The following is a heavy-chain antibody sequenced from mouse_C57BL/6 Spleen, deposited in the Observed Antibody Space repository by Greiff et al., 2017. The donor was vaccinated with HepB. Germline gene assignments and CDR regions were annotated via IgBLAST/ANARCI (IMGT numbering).Heavy chain of an antibody. Sequence: VQLQQSGPELVKPGASVKISCKASGYTFTDYYMNWVKQSHGKSLEWIGDINPNNGGTSYNQKFKGKATLTVDKSSSTAYMELRSLTSEDSAVYYCARMKNDPLDDWGQGTTLTVSS. CDR2: INPNNGGT. CDR1: GYTFTDYY. V-gene: IGHV1-26*01. J-gene: IGHJ2*01. CDR3: ARMKNDPLDD.